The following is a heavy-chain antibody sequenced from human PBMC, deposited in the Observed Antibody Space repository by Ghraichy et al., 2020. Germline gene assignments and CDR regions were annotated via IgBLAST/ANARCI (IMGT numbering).Heavy chain of an antibody. J-gene: IGHJ4*02. Sequence: GGSLRLSCTASGFTFSHSWMSWVRQAPGKGLEWVANIKGDGGKKYYLDSVKGRFTISRDNAKNSLSLQMNSLRVEDTALYYCARDFDWGPGNLVTVSS. D-gene: IGHD3-3*01. CDR3: ARDFD. CDR1: GFTFSHSW. CDR2: IKGDGGKK. V-gene: IGHV3-7*01.